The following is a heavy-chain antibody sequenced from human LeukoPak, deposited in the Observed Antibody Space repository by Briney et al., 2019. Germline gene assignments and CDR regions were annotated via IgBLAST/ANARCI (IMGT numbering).Heavy chain of an antibody. Sequence: GGSLRLSCAASGFTVSSTYMSWVRQTPGKRLEWVSVIYVGGNTYYADSVKGRFTISRDNSKNTLYLQMNSLRAEDTAVYYCATISAPGGYRRGAVDYWGPGTLVTVSS. D-gene: IGHD5-24*01. CDR3: ATISAPGGYRRGAVDY. J-gene: IGHJ4*02. CDR1: GFTVSSTY. CDR2: IYVGGNT. V-gene: IGHV3-53*01.